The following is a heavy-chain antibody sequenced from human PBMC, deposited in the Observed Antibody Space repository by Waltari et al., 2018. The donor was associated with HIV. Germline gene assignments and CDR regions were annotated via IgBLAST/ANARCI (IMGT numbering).Heavy chain of an antibody. V-gene: IGHV1-3*01. CDR1: GYPFTRYP. Sequence: QVQRVQPGAEVKKPGGAVKVCCEASGYPFTRYPLHCLRRAPGQKGEWMGLINVGMGERKYEKKVKDRVTMTSDTAASAAYMELSRLRSEDTAVDCCARDLTHWYDGSTYYGAGYWGQGILVTVSS. D-gene: IGHD3-22*01. CDR2: INVGMGER. J-gene: IGHJ4*02. CDR3: ARDLTHWYDGSTYYGAGY.